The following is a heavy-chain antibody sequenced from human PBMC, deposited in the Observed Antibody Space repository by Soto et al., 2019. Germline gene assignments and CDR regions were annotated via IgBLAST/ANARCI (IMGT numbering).Heavy chain of an antibody. V-gene: IGHV3-30*18. J-gene: IGHJ4*02. CDR2: ISYDGSNK. CDR1: GFTFSSYG. D-gene: IGHD5-18*01. CDR3: AKDLDTAMVTVLTSPDY. Sequence: QVQLVESGGGVDQPGRSLRLSCAASGFTFSSYGMHWVRQAPGKGLEWVAVISYDGSNKYYADSVKGRFTISRDNSKNALYLQMNSLTAEDTAVYYCAKDLDTAMVTVLTSPDYWGQGTLVTVSS.